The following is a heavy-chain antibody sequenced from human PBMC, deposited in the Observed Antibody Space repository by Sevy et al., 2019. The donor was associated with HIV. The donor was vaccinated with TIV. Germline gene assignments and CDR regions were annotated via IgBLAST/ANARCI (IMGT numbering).Heavy chain of an antibody. CDR1: GYTLTKLS. CDR2: FDPEDGET. Sequence: ASVKVSCKVSGYTLTKLSMHWVRQAPGKGLEWMGGFDPEDGETIYAQKFQGRVTMTEDTSTDTAYMELRSLRSDDTAVYYCATPKYVGYDYESLDIWGQGTMVTVSS. CDR3: ATPKYVGYDYESLDI. J-gene: IGHJ3*02. D-gene: IGHD5-12*01. V-gene: IGHV1-24*01.